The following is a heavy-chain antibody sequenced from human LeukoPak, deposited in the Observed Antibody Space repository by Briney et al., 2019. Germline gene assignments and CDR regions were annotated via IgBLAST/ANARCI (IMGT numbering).Heavy chain of an antibody. CDR2: IYPGDSDT. V-gene: IGHV5-51*01. CDR3: ARLTYYDFWSGYNYAFDI. J-gene: IGHJ3*02. Sequence: PGESLKISCKGSGYSFTSYWIGWVRQMPGKGLEWMGIIYPGDSDTRYSPSFQGQVTISADTSISTAYMELSRLRSDDTAVYYCARLTYYDFWSGYNYAFDIWGQGTMVTVSS. CDR1: GYSFTSYW. D-gene: IGHD3-3*01.